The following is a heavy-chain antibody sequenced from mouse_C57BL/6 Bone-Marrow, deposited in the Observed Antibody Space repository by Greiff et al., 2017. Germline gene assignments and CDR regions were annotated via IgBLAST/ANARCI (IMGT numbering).Heavy chain of an antibody. CDR1: GYTFTDYY. J-gene: IGHJ2*01. D-gene: IGHD1-1*01. Sequence: EVQLQQSGPELVKPGASVKISCKASGYTFTDYYMNWVKQSHGKSLEWIGDINPNNGGTSYNQKFKGKATLTVDKSSSTAYMELRSLTSEDSAVYYCARKVAVVVDYWGQGTTLTVSS. CDR3: ARKVAVVVDY. V-gene: IGHV1-26*01. CDR2: INPNNGGT.